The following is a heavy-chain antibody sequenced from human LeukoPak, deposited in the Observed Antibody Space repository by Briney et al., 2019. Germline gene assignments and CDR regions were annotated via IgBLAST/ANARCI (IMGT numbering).Heavy chain of an antibody. CDR2: ISYDGSHK. D-gene: IGHD6-19*01. Sequence: GRSLRLSCAASGFTFSSYGMHWVRQAPGKGLEWVAAISYDGSHKYYADSVKGRFTISRDNSKNTLYLQMNSLRAEDTAVYYCAKDPLLTIAVAGGYFQHWGQGTLVTVSS. J-gene: IGHJ1*01. V-gene: IGHV3-30*18. CDR3: AKDPLLTIAVAGGYFQH. CDR1: GFTFSSYG.